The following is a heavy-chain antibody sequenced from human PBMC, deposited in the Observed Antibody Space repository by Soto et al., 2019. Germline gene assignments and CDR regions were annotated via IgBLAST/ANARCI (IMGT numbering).Heavy chain of an antibody. D-gene: IGHD6-13*01. CDR1: HGSVSSDPLY. CDR2: IYYRSNT. J-gene: IGHJ4*01. V-gene: IGHV4-31*03. CDR3: ARSGYGSSDFDH. Sequence: SETLSLTCTVSHGSVSSDPLYWTWIRQHPGKGLEWIGYIYYRSNTYYRPSLKSRVSISIDTSQNQFSLRLNLVTAADTAVYYCARSGYGSSDFDHWGQGTLVTVSS.